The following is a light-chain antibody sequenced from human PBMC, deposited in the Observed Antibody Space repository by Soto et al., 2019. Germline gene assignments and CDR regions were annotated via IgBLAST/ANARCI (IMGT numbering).Light chain of an antibody. CDR1: QSLSGH. CDR2: AAS. V-gene: IGKV1-39*01. J-gene: IGKJ2*01. CDR3: LQTSSPPYT. Sequence: QMTQSPSSLSASVGDRVTVTCRASQSLSGHLSWYQHRPGKAPRLLVYAASNLQTAVPSRFSDSGSGTDFTLTISSLQPEDFASYYCLQTSSPPYTFGQGTKLDLK.